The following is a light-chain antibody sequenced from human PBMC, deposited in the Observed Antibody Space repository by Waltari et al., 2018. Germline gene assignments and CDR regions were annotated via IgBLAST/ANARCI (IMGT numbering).Light chain of an antibody. CDR2: QDN. Sequence: SNELTQPPSVSVSPGQTASITCSGDKLGDKHVYWYQQIPGQSPVLVIYQDNKRPSGSPERFSGSNAGNTATLTISGTQVMDEADYYCQAWDINTLVFGTGTRVTVL. CDR3: QAWDINTLV. V-gene: IGLV3-1*01. CDR1: KLGDKH. J-gene: IGLJ1*01.